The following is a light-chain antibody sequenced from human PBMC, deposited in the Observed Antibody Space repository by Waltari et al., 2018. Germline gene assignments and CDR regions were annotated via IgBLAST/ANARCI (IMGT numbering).Light chain of an antibody. J-gene: IGLJ2*01. V-gene: IGLV2-14*03. Sequence: QSALTQPASVSGSPGQSITISCTGTSSDVGGYNYVSWYQQHHGKAPKLMSYDVSNRPSGVSNRFSGSKSGNTASLTISGLQAEDEADYYCSSYTSSSTVVFGGGTKLTVL. CDR1: SSDVGGYNY. CDR3: SSYTSSSTVV. CDR2: DVS.